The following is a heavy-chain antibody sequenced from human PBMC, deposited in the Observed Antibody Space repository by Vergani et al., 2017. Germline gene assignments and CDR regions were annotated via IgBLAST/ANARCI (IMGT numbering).Heavy chain of an antibody. V-gene: IGHV3-30*02. D-gene: IGHD3-16*01. J-gene: IGHJ4*02. Sequence: VQLVESGGGLVQPGGSLRLSCATSGFTLSNYDMQWIRQGPGKGLEFVAFIQFDGSNQYYADSVKGRFTISRDFSKNTLYLQMNSLRTDDTATYYCAKHFRVWGIDYWSQGTQVIVSS. CDR1: GFTLSNYD. CDR2: IQFDGSNQ. CDR3: AKHFRVWGIDY.